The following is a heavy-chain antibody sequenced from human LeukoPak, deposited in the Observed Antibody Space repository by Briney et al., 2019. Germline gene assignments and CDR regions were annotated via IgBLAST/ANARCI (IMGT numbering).Heavy chain of an antibody. CDR1: GGSISSGGYY. D-gene: IGHD3-3*01. V-gene: IGHV4-30-2*01. J-gene: IGHJ3*02. Sequence: ASQTLSLTCTVSGGSISSGGYYWSWIRQPPGKGLEWIGYIYHSGSTYYNPSLKSRVTISVDRSKNQFSLKLSSVTAADTAVYYCARGSNSLRFLEWQQVDAFDIWGQGTLVTVSS. CDR3: ARGSNSLRFLEWQQVDAFDI. CDR2: IYHSGST.